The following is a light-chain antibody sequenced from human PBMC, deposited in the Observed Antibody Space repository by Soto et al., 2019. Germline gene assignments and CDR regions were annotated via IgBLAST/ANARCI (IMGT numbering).Light chain of an antibody. V-gene: IGLV1-40*01. Sequence: QSVLTQPPSVSGAPGQRVTISCTGSSSNIGAGYDVHWYQHLPGTAPKLLIYANTNRPSGVPDRFSGSNSGTSASLAITGLHAEDEADYYCQSHDTSLSAWVFGGGTKLTVL. CDR3: QSHDTSLSAWV. J-gene: IGLJ3*02. CDR2: ANT. CDR1: SSNIGAGYD.